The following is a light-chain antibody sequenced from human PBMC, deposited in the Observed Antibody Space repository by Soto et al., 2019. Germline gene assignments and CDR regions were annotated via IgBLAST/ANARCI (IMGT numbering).Light chain of an antibody. CDR3: ASYTGSTTRWV. J-gene: IGLJ3*02. CDR1: ASDIGSYDY. CDR2: EVT. Sequence: QSALTQPASVSGSPGQSITVSSTGTASDIGSYDYVSWYQHHPGKAPKLLIYEVTNRPSGVSNRFSGSKSDYTASLTISGLQAEDEGHYYCASYTGSTTRWVFGGGTKLTVL. V-gene: IGLV2-14*01.